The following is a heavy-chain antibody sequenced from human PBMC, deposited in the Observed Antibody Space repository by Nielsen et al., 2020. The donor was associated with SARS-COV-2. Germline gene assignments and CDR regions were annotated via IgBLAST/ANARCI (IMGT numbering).Heavy chain of an antibody. CDR1: GYTFTTYW. J-gene: IGHJ4*02. Sequence: GSLSLSCTVSGYTFTTYWIGLVRQMPGKGLEWMGIIYPGDSDTRYSPSFQGQVTISADKSISTAYLQWSSLKASDTAMYYCARHPYGYEIYYFDYWGQGTLVTVSS. CDR2: IYPGDSDT. CDR3: ARHPYGYEIYYFDY. D-gene: IGHD3-9*01. V-gene: IGHV5-51*01.